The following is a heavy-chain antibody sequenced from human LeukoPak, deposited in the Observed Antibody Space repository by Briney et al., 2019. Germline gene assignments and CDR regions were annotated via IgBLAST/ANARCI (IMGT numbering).Heavy chain of an antibody. CDR1: GFTFSSYA. D-gene: IGHD3-3*01. CDR3: AKDLRFLEWLFIH. Sequence: GGSLRLSCAASGFTFSSYAMSWVRQAPGKGLEWVSAISGSGGSTYYADSVKGRFTTSRDNSKNTLYLQMNSLRAEDTAVYYCAKDLRFLEWLFIHWGQGTPVTVSS. CDR2: ISGSGGST. V-gene: IGHV3-23*01. J-gene: IGHJ4*02.